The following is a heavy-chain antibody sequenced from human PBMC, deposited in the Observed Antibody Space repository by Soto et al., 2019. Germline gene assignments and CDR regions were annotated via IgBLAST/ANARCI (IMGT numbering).Heavy chain of an antibody. CDR2: ISTSSDSM. CDR3: ARDRGAFYYVFMDV. J-gene: IGHJ6*03. CDR1: GFTFSIYR. Sequence: EGQLVESGGGLVQPGGSLRLSRAASGFTFSIYRMNWVRQAPGKGLEWVSYISTSSDSMYYADSVKGRFTISRDNAKNSLYLEMNSLRAEDTAVYYCARDRGAFYYVFMDVWGKGTTVTVSS. D-gene: IGHD3-10*02. V-gene: IGHV3-48*01.